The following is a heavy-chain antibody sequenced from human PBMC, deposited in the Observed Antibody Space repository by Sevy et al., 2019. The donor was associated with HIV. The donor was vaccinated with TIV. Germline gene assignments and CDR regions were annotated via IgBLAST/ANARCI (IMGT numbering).Heavy chain of an antibody. CDR1: GDSFSSYF. CDR2: INTSGST. CDR3: ARSNWVTATNGFSKSYYFDY. Sequence: SETLSLTCTVSGDSFSSYFWAWIRQPAGKGLEWIGRINTSGSTNYNPSLKSRVTMSVDTSKSQFSLKVTSLTAEDTAIYFCARSNWVTATNGFSKSYYFDYWGQGSLFTVSS. V-gene: IGHV4-4*07. D-gene: IGHD7-27*01. J-gene: IGHJ4*02.